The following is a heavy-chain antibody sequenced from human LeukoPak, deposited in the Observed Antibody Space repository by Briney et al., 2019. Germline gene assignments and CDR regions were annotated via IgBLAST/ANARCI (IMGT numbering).Heavy chain of an antibody. D-gene: IGHD3-10*01. CDR1: GFTFISYA. V-gene: IGHV3-30-3*01. Sequence: GGSLRLSCAASGFTFISYAMHWVRQAPGKGLEWVAVISYDGSNKYYADSVKGRFTISRDNSKNTLYLQMNSLRAEDTAVYYCARNGGSGKYYYYYMDVWGKGATVTVSS. J-gene: IGHJ6*03. CDR2: ISYDGSNK. CDR3: ARNGGSGKYYYYYMDV.